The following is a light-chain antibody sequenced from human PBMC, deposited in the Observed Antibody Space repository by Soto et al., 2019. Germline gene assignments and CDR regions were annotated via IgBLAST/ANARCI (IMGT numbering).Light chain of an antibody. Sequence: EIVMTQSPATLSVSPGESATLYCRASQSVSSNLAWHQQKPGQAPRIIMYDASTRATGISARFSGSGSGTEFTLTISSLQSEDVAVYYCQQYHNWPITFGQGTRLEIK. V-gene: IGKV3-15*01. CDR2: DAS. CDR3: QQYHNWPIT. J-gene: IGKJ5*01. CDR1: QSVSSN.